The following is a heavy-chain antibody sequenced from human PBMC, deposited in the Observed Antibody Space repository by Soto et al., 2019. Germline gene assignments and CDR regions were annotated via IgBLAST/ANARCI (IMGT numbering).Heavy chain of an antibody. CDR2: IYYSGST. V-gene: IGHV4-39*01. CDR1: GGSISSSSYY. D-gene: IGHD4-17*01. J-gene: IGHJ6*03. CDR3: ATTLYGDYYYMDV. Sequence: SETLSLTCTVSGGSISSSSYYWGWIRQPPGKGLEWIGSIYYSGSTYYNPSLKSRVTISVDTSKNQFSLKLSSVTAADTAVYYCATTLYGDYYYMDVWGKGTTVTVSS.